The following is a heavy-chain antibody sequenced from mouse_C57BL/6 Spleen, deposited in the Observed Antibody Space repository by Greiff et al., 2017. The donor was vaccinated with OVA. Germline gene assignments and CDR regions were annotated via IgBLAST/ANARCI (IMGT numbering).Heavy chain of an antibody. J-gene: IGHJ2*01. CDR2: ISSGSSTI. V-gene: IGHV5-17*01. CDR1: GFTFSDYG. D-gene: IGHD1-2*01. Sequence: EVQGVESGGGLMKPGGSLILSCAASGFTFSDYGMHWVRQAPEKGLEWVAYISSGSSTIYYAATVKGRFTISRDNPKNTLFLQMTSLRAEDTAMDYWARGPITTGFDYWGQGTTRTGSS. CDR3: ARGPITTGFDY.